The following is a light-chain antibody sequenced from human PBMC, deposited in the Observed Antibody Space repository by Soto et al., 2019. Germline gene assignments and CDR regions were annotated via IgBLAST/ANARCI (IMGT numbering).Light chain of an antibody. CDR2: DVS. J-gene: IGLJ2*01. CDR3: SSYTSSSPPV. CDR1: SSDIGGYNY. V-gene: IGLV2-14*03. Sequence: QSALTQPASMSGSPGQSITISCTGTSSDIGGYNYVSWYQHHPGKAPKLMIYDVSNRPSGVSNRFSGSKSGNTASLTISGLQADDEADYYCSSYTSSSPPVFGGGTKLTVL.